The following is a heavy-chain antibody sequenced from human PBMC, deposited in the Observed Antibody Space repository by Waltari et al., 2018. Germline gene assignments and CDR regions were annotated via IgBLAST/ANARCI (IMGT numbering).Heavy chain of an antibody. D-gene: IGHD2-2*01. V-gene: IGHV4-39*01. CDR1: GGSLSSSSYY. J-gene: IGHJ4*02. CDR2: IYYSGST. Sequence: QLQLQESAPGLVKPSETLSLTCTVSGGSLSSSSYYWGWIRQPPGKGLEWIGSIYYSGSTYYNPSLKSRVTISVDTSKNQFSLKLSSVTAADTAVYYCATLDIVVVPAAMPRDYWGQGTLVT. CDR3: ATLDIVVVPAAMPRDY.